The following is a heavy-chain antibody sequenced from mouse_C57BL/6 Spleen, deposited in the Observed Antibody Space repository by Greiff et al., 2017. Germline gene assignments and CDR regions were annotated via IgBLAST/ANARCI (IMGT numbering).Heavy chain of an antibody. CDR3: ARKRDYYGSSYLFDY. V-gene: IGHV1-82*01. CDR1: GYAFSSSW. Sequence: QVQLQQSGPELVKPGASVKISCKASGYAFSSSWMNWVQQRPGKGLEWIGRIYPGDGDTNYNGKFKGKATLTANKSSSTAYMPLCSQVSEDSAVYFCARKRDYYGSSYLFDYWGQGTTRTVSS. CDR2: IYPGDGDT. D-gene: IGHD1-1*01. J-gene: IGHJ2*01.